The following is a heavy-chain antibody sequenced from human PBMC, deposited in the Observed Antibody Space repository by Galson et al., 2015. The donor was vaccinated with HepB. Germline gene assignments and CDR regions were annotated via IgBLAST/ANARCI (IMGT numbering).Heavy chain of an antibody. V-gene: IGHV3-30-3*01. Sequence: SLTLSCAASRFTFSSYPMHSVRPSPGKGMARVAVISYDGSNKYYADSVKGRFTISRDNSKNTLYLQMNSLRAEDTAVYYCARALSVAGTGGWFDPWGQGTLVTVSS. D-gene: IGHD6-19*01. CDR3: ARALSVAGTGGWFDP. CDR2: ISYDGSNK. J-gene: IGHJ5*02. CDR1: RFTFSSYP.